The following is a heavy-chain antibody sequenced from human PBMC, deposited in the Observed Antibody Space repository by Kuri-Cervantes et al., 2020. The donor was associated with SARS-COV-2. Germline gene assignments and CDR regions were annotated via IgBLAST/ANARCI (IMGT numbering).Heavy chain of an antibody. CDR3: ARGFRGWFDP. J-gene: IGHJ5*02. CDR1: GGSISSYY. CDR2: INWNGGST. V-gene: IGHV3-20*01. D-gene: IGHD3-16*01. Sequence: ETLSLTCTVSGGSISSYYWSWIRQPPGKGLEWVSGINWNGGSTGYADSVKGRFTISRDNAKNSLYLQMNSLRAEDTALYHCARGFRGWFDPWGQGTLVTVSS.